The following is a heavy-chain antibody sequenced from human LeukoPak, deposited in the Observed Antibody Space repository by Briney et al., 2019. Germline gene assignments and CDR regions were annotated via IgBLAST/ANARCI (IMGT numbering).Heavy chain of an antibody. D-gene: IGHD6-13*01. CDR1: GYTFTGYY. CDR2: INPNSGGT. V-gene: IGHV1-2*02. CDR3: ARIVDIAAPCFDY. J-gene: IGHJ4*02. Sequence: ASVKVSCKASGYTFTGYYMHWVRQAPGQGLEWMGWINPNSGGTNYAQKFQGRVTMTRDTSISTAYMELSRLRSDDTAVYYCARIVDIAAPCFDYWGQGTLVTVSS.